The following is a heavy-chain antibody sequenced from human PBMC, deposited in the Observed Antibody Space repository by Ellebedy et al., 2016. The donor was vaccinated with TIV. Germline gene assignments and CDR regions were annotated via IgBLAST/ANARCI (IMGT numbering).Heavy chain of an antibody. CDR3: ARRGYGRTPFDF. D-gene: IGHD5-18*01. J-gene: IGHJ4*02. CDR1: GGSFSGYY. V-gene: IGHV4-34*01. Sequence: SETLSLTCVVYGGSFSGYYWSWIRQPPGKGLEWIGEINHSGSTNYKPSLKRRVTLSVDTSKNQFSLKLSSVTAADTAVFYCARRGYGRTPFDFWGQGTLVTVSS. CDR2: INHSGST.